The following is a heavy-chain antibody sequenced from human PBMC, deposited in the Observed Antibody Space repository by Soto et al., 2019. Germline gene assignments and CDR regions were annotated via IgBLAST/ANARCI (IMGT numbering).Heavy chain of an antibody. V-gene: IGHV1-18*01. J-gene: IGHJ4*02. CDR1: GYTLTTHG. CDR3: ARDLYPLAYYFDY. Sequence: QVQLVQSGAEVKKPGASVKVSCKASGYTLTTHGISWVRQAPGQGLEWLGWISGHNGNTKYAQRLQGRVTMTTDTSTSTAYMELRSLKSDDTAVYYCARDLYPLAYYFDYWGQGTLVTVSS. CDR2: ISGHNGNT.